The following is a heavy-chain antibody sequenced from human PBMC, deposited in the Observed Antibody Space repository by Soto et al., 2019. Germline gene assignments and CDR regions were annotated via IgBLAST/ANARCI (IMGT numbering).Heavy chain of an antibody. V-gene: IGHV2-5*02. J-gene: IGHJ4*02. D-gene: IGHD4-4*01. Sequence: QITLKESGPTLVKPTETLTMTCSFSGFSLTASAVGVGWIRQPPGKALEWLALIYSDADKRSSPSLKNRVTITKDTSKNHVVLTLTNIDPVDTGTYYCAHSLSNFRFVDYWGQGILVTVSS. CDR2: IYSDADK. CDR1: GFSLTASAVG. CDR3: AHSLSNFRFVDY.